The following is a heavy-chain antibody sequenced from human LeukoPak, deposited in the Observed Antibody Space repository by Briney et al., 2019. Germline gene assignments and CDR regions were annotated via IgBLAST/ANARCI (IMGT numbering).Heavy chain of an antibody. Sequence: ASVKVSCKASGYTFTGYYMHWVRQAPGQGLEWMGWINPNSGGTNYAQKFQGRVTMTRDTSISTAYMELSRLRSDDTAVYYCARVALFGRIAARSNAFDYWGQGTLVTVSS. D-gene: IGHD6-6*01. CDR3: ARVALFGRIAARSNAFDY. CDR1: GYTFTGYY. CDR2: INPNSGGT. V-gene: IGHV1-2*02. J-gene: IGHJ4*02.